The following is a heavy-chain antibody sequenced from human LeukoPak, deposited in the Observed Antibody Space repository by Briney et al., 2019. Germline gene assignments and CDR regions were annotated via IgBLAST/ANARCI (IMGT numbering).Heavy chain of an antibody. J-gene: IGHJ4*02. V-gene: IGHV3-30*04. Sequence: PGGSLRLSCAASGFAFSSYAMHWVRQAPGKGLEWVAFIQYDGSNKYYADSVKGRFTISRDNSKNTVYLQMNSLRAEDTAVYYCAKSRPYSSSWSLYFDYWGQGTLVTVSS. CDR3: AKSRPYSSSWSLYFDY. CDR2: IQYDGSNK. D-gene: IGHD6-13*01. CDR1: GFAFSSYA.